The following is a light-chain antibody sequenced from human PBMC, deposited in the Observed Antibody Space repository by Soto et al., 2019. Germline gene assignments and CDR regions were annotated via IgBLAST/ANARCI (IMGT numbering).Light chain of an antibody. J-gene: IGLJ2*01. CDR3: SSFAGNNNL. CDR1: SSDVGAYDL. CDR2: EVA. Sequence: QSALTQPPSASGSPGQSVTISCTGTSSDVGAYDLVSWYQQHPGKAPKLILYEVAKRPSGVPARFSGSKSVNTASLTVSGLQADDESDYYCSSFAGNNNLFGGGTKLTVL. V-gene: IGLV2-8*01.